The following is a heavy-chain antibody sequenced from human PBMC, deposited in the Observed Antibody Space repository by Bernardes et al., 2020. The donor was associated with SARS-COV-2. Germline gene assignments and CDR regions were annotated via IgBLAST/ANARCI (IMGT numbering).Heavy chain of an antibody. CDR3: ARVGDSDSCGMDV. CDR1: GGSISSYY. V-gene: IGHV4-59*01. Sequence: SETLSLTCTVSGGSISSYYWSWIRQPPGKGLEWIGYIYYSGSTNYNPSLKSRVTISVDTSKNQFSLKLSSVTAADTAVYYCARVGDSDSCGMDVWGQGTTVTVSS. J-gene: IGHJ6*02. D-gene: IGHD2-21*01. CDR2: IYYSGST.